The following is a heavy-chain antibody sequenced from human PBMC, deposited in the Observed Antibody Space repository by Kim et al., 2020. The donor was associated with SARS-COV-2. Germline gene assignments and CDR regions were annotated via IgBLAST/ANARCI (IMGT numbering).Heavy chain of an antibody. Sequence: SETLSLTCAVYGGSFSNYYWSWIRQPPGKGLEWIGEIKYSGSSGSTIYNPFLKSRVIISVDTSKNQFSLNLDSVTSADTAIYYCARTLGTGGEDAFNIWGQGTMVTVSS. CDR1: GGSFSNYY. CDR2: IKYSGSSGST. J-gene: IGHJ3*02. CDR3: ARTLGTGGEDAFNI. V-gene: IGHV4-34*01. D-gene: IGHD7-27*01.